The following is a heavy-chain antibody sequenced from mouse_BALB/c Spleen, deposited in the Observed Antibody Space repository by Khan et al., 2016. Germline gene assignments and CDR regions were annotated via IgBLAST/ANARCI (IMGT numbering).Heavy chain of an antibody. CDR2: ISYSGST. Sequence: EVQLQESGPGLVKPSQSLSLTCTVTGYSITSEYAWNWIRLFPGNKLEWMGYISYSGSTSYNPSLKSRISIIRDTSKNQFFLQLISVTTEDTATYFCARSLLLRRDYFDYWGQGTTLTVSS. J-gene: IGHJ2*01. CDR1: GYSITSEYA. CDR3: ARSLLLRRDYFDY. D-gene: IGHD2-12*01. V-gene: IGHV3-2*02.